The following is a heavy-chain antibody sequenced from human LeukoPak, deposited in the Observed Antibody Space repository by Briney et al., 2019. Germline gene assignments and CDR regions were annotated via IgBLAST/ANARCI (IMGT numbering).Heavy chain of an antibody. D-gene: IGHD5-18*01. CDR3: ARDLAYSRLDY. CDR2: ISGSGGST. V-gene: IGHV3-23*01. CDR1: GFTFSSYA. J-gene: IGHJ4*02. Sequence: GGSLRLSCVASGFTFSSYAMSWVRQAPGKGLEWVSAISGSGGSTYYADSVKGRFTISRDNAENSLYLQMNSLRVEDTAFYYCARDLAYSRLDYWGQGMLVTVSS.